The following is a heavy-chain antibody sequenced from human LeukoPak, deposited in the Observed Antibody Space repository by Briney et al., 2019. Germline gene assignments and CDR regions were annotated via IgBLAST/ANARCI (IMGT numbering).Heavy chain of an antibody. J-gene: IGHJ4*02. Sequence: GGSLRLSCATSGFTFVDYGLSWVRRAPGKGLEWLCAINYDGAITDYADSVKGRFTISRDNAKNSLYLRMDSLRAEDAALYYCARDRLGHSFSVSHFDLWGQGTLVTASS. CDR3: ARDRLGHSFSVSHFDL. D-gene: IGHD3-3*02. CDR1: GFTFVDYG. CDR2: INYDGAIT. V-gene: IGHV3-20*04.